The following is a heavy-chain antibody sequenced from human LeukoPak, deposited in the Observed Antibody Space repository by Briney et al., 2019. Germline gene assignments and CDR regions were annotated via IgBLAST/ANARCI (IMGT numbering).Heavy chain of an antibody. Sequence: GASVKVSCKASGYTFTSYYMHWVRQAPGQGLEWMGIINPSGGSTSYAQKFQGRVTITADKSTSTAYMELSSLRSEDTAVYYCARDDYYDSSGQLTYFDYWGQGTLVTVSS. J-gene: IGHJ4*02. V-gene: IGHV1-46*01. D-gene: IGHD3-22*01. CDR1: GYTFTSYY. CDR3: ARDDYYDSSGQLTYFDY. CDR2: INPSGGST.